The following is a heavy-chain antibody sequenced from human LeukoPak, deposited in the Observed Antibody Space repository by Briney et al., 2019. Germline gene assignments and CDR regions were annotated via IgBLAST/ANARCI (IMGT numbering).Heavy chain of an antibody. CDR1: GYTFTSYD. D-gene: IGHD6-19*01. J-gene: IGHJ1*01. V-gene: IGHV1-8*01. CDR3: TRGGPVAGTHKYFQH. Sequence: ASVKVSCKASGYTFTSYDINWVRQATGQGLEWMGWMNPNNGNTDYAQRFQGRVTLTRNTSISTAYMELSSLRSEDTAMYYCTRGGPVAGTHKYFQHWGQGTLVTVSS. CDR2: MNPNNGNT.